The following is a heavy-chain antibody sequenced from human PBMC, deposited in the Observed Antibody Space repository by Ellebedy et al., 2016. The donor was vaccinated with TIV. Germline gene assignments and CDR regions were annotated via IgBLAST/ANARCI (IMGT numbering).Heavy chain of an antibody. CDR2: IYYSGST. CDR1: GGSISSSSYY. Sequence: SETLSLXXTVSGGSISSSSYYWGWIRQPPGKGLEWIGSIYYSGSTYYNPSLKSRVTISVDTSKNQFSLKLSSVTAADTAVYYCARVAPRYGHSHYVWGQGTTVTVSS. CDR3: ARVAPRYGHSHYV. V-gene: IGHV4-39*01. J-gene: IGHJ6*02. D-gene: IGHD6-13*01.